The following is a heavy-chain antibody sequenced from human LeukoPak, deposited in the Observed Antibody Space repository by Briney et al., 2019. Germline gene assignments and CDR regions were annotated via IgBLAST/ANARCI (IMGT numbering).Heavy chain of an antibody. CDR3: ARVGDSYGYDY. D-gene: IGHD5-18*01. J-gene: IGHJ4*02. V-gene: IGHV3-64*01. CDR2: ISSNGGST. Sequence: GGSLRLSCAASGFTFCTYSMHWVRQAPGKGLEYVAAISSNGGSTYYANSVKGRFTISRDNSKNTLFLQMGSLRAEDMAVYYCARVGDSYGYDYWGQGTLVTVSS. CDR1: GFTFCTYS.